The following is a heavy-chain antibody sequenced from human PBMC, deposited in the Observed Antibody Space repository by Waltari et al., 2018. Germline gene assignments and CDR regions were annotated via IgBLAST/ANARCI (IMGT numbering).Heavy chain of an antibody. CDR1: GLTSTDCA. Sequence: EVQLVESGGGLVQPGRYLRLSCVGSGLTSTDCALHWVRQPHGKGLDWVAGIYWNSDRRDYADSVKGRFTIARDNAKNSLYLQMNSLRPEDTALYYCGKDIKKGGMDVWGQGTTVIVS. V-gene: IGHV3-9*02. CDR2: IYWNSDRR. J-gene: IGHJ6*02. CDR3: GKDIKKGGMDV.